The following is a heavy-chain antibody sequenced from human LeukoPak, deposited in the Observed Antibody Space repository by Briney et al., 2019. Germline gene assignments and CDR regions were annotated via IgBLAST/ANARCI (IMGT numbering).Heavy chain of an antibody. CDR2: ISDSET. J-gene: IGHJ4*02. CDR1: GFTLSSYA. CDR3: ARGGSGTSVLYY. V-gene: IGHV3-23*01. D-gene: IGHD2-2*01. Sequence: GGSLRLSCAASGFTLSSYAMTWVRQAPGKGLEWVSLISDSETNYVDSVKGRFTVSRDNSKNTLYLEINSLRAEDTAVYYCARGGSGTSVLYYWGQGILVTVSS.